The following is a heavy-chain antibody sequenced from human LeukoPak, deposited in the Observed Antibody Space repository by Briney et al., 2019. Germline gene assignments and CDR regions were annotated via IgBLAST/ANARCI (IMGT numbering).Heavy chain of an antibody. D-gene: IGHD2-2*02. J-gene: IGHJ4*02. CDR2: IGGSGGST. Sequence: GVSLRLSCSASGFTFKDYAMIWLRQTPGQGREGGSVIGGSGGSTYYADSVKGRFTISKDDSKTTLYLQMNSMRAEATAVYHCAKEGCTGTNCYINCWGQGTLVTVSS. CDR1: GFTFKDYA. V-gene: IGHV3-23*01. CDR3: AKEGCTGTNCYINC.